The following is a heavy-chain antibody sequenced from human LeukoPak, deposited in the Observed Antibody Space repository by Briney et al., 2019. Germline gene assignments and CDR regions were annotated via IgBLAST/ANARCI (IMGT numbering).Heavy chain of an antibody. D-gene: IGHD1-14*01. CDR1: GFTFSSHG. Sequence: GGSLRLSCAASGFTFSSHGMHWVRQAPGKGLVWVSRISSDGSHTFHADSVKGRFAMSRNNAKNTLYLQMNSLRVEDTAVYYCGRITGAYNLVDYWGQGTLVTVSS. CDR2: ISSDGSHT. J-gene: IGHJ4*02. V-gene: IGHV3-74*01. CDR3: GRITGAYNLVDY.